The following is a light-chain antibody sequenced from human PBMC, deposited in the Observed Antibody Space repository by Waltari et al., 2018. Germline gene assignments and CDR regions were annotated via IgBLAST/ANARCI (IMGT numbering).Light chain of an antibody. CDR1: INDVGVEDY. V-gene: IGLV2-11*03. J-gene: IGLJ3*02. Sequence: SASPGQSVTIPCSGSINDVGVEDYVSWYQQLPGKAPKLILYDVVKRPSGVPSRFSGSKYGTTASLTISGLQTDDEATYYCCSYAGAYTFVFGGGTKLTVL. CDR3: CSYAGAYTFV. CDR2: DVV.